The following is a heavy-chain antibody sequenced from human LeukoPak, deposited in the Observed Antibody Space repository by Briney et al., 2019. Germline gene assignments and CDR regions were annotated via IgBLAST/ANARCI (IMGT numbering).Heavy chain of an antibody. Sequence: ASVNVSCKVSGYSLTDLSLQWVRQAPGKGLEWMGGFYPEDGEPIYAQKFQGRFSINEDTSKDTCYIELTTLRSEDTAIYSCVKTHGDSALLDYWGQGTMVTVSS. J-gene: IGHJ4*02. D-gene: IGHD4-17*01. CDR3: VKTHGDSALLDY. V-gene: IGHV1-24*01. CDR2: FYPEDGEP. CDR1: GYSLTDLS.